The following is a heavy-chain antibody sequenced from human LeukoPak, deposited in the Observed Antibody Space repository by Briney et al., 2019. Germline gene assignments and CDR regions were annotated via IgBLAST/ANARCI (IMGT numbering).Heavy chain of an antibody. D-gene: IGHD2-15*01. V-gene: IGHV3-73*01. CDR2: IDKKDNLYAT. CDR3: TRDRRTYNWSDP. Sequence: SGGSLRLSCAASGFTFSGSAVHCVRQSSGKGLEWIGHIDKKDNLYATAYAESVKGRFTISRDDSKDTAFLHMDSLKTEDTALYCCTRDRRTYNWSDPWGQGTLVTVSS. CDR1: GFTFSGSA. J-gene: IGHJ5*02.